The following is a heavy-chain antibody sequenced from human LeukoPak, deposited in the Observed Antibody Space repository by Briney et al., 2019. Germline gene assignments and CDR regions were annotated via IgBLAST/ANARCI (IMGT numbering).Heavy chain of an antibody. CDR2: IYHSGNT. CDR1: GGSFSGHY. D-gene: IGHD3-10*01. Sequence: SETLSLTCAVYGGSFSGHYWSWIRQPPGKGLEWIGSIYHSGNTYYNPSLKSRVTISVDTSKNQFSLRLTSVTAADTAVYYCVRYGSGTYSTPCNYWGQGTLVTVSS. V-gene: IGHV4-34*01. CDR3: VRYGSGTYSTPCNY. J-gene: IGHJ4*02.